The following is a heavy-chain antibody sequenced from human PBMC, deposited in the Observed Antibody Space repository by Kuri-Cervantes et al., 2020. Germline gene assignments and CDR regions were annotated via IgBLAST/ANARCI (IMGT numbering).Heavy chain of an antibody. CDR1: GDSINSDNW. CDR3: ALSRGGRYFDWLTLLDV. J-gene: IGHJ6*02. D-gene: IGHD3-9*01. CDR2: IHHSGST. V-gene: IGHV4-4*02. Sequence: SETLSLTCTVSGDSINSDNWWSWARQPPGKGLEWIGEIHHSGSTAYNPSLKSRVTLSVDKSKNQFSLKLSSVTAADTAVYYCALSRGGRYFDWLTLLDVWGQGTTVTVSS.